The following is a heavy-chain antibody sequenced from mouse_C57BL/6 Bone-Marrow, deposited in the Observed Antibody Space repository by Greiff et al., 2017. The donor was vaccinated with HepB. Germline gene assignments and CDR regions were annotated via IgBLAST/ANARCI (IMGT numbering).Heavy chain of an antibody. CDR1: GYAFTNYL. CDR3: ARDTWELSFDY. CDR2: INPGSGGT. J-gene: IGHJ2*01. Sequence: QVQLQQSGAELVRPGTSVKVSCKASGYAFTNYLIEWVKQRPGQGLEWIGVINPGSGGTNYNEKFKGKATLTADKSSSTAYMQLSSLTSEDSAVYFCARDTWELSFDYWGQGTTLTVSS. V-gene: IGHV1-54*01. D-gene: IGHD2-1*01.